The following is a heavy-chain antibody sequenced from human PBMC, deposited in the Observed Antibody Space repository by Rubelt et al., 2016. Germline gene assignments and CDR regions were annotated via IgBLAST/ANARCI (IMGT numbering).Heavy chain of an antibody. CDR3: AREEPRGYQLAY. J-gene: IGHJ4*02. Sequence: EVQLLESGGDLVQPGGSLRISCAASGFTFSSFAMSWVRQDPGKGLEWVSGISGSGGSTYYADSMKGRFTISRDNSKNTLYLQMNSVRADDTAVYYCAREEPRGYQLAYWGQGTLVTVSS. CDR2: ISGSGGST. V-gene: IGHV3-23*01. CDR1: GFTFSSFA. D-gene: IGHD1-1*01.